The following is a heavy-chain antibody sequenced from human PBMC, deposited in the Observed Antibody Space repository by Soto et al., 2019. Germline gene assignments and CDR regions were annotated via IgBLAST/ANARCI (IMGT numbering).Heavy chain of an antibody. CDR3: ASRSDYGDYRTFDY. CDR1: GGTFSSYA. V-gene: IGHV1-69*13. Sequence: SVKVSCKASGGTFSSYAISWVRQAPGQGLEWMGEIIPIFGTANYAQKFQGRVTITADESTSTAYMELSSLRSEDTAVYYCASRSDYGDYRTFDYWGQGTLVTVSS. J-gene: IGHJ4*02. CDR2: IIPIFGTA. D-gene: IGHD4-17*01.